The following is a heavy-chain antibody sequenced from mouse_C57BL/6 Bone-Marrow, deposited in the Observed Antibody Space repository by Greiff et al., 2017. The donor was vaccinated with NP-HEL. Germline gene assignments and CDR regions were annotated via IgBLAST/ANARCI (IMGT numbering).Heavy chain of an antibody. CDR3: AREGSSSLYFDY. J-gene: IGHJ2*01. Sequence: DVKLQESGPGLVKPSQSLSLTCSVTGYSITSGYYWNWIRQFPGNKLEWMGYISYDGSNNYNPSLKNRISITRDTSKNQFFLKLNSVTTEDTATYYCAREGSSSLYFDYWGQGTTLTVSS. D-gene: IGHD1-1*01. CDR1: GYSITSGYY. CDR2: ISYDGSN. V-gene: IGHV3-6*01.